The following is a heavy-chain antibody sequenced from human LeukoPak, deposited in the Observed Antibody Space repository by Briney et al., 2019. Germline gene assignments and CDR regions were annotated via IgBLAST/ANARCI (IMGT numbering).Heavy chain of an antibody. CDR2: IYTSGST. J-gene: IGHJ4*02. CDR1: GGSISSGSYY. D-gene: IGHD5-18*01. CDR3: AREVGYSYPTFDY. V-gene: IGHV4-61*02. Sequence: SQTLSLTCTVSGGSISSGSYYWSWIRQPAGKGLEWIGRIYTSGSTNYNPSLKSRVTISVDTFKNQFSLKLSSVTAADTAVYYCAREVGYSYPTFDYWGQGTLVTVSS.